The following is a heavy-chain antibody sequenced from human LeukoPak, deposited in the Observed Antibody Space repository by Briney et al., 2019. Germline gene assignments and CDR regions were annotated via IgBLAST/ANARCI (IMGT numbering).Heavy chain of an antibody. V-gene: IGHV3-74*01. J-gene: IGHJ4*02. CDR1: GFTFSSYW. D-gene: IGHD2-15*01. Sequence: GGSLRLSCAASGFTFSSYWMHWVRQAPGKGLVWVSRINSDGSSTSYADSVKGRFTISRDNAKNTLYLQVNSLRAEDTAVYYCARGPRYCSGGSCYCFYWGQGTLVTIPS. CDR2: INSDGSST. CDR3: ARGPRYCSGGSCYCFY.